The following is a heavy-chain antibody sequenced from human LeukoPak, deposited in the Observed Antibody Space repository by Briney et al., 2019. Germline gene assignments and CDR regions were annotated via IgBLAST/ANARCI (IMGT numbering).Heavy chain of an antibody. V-gene: IGHV4-38-2*02. Sequence: SETLSLTCTVSGYSISSGYYWGWIRQPPGKGLEWIGSIYHSGSIYYNPSLKSRVTISVDTSKNQFPLKLNSVTAADTAVYYCARGLGYCSGGSCTYYYYYMDVWGKGTTVTVSS. CDR1: GYSISSGYY. J-gene: IGHJ6*03. CDR2: IYHSGSI. D-gene: IGHD2-15*01. CDR3: ARGLGYCSGGSCTYYYYYMDV.